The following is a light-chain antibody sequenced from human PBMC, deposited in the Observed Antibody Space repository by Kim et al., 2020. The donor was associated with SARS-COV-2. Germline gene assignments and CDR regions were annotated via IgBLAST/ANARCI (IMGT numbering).Light chain of an antibody. V-gene: IGLV6-57*03. CDR2: EDN. Sequence: KTVPVPCTRSGSSIASNYVQWDQLRPGSAPTTVIYEDNQRPSGVPDRFSGSIDSSSNSASLTISGLKTEDEADYYCQSYDSSNPVVFGGGTQLTVL. J-gene: IGLJ2*01. CDR3: QSYDSSNPVV. CDR1: GSSIASNY.